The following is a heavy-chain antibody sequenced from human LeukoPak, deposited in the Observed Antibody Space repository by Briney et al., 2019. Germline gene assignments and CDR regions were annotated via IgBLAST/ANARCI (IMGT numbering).Heavy chain of an antibody. V-gene: IGHV4-34*01. Sequence: SETLSLTCAVYGGSFSGYYWSWIRQPPGNGLEWIGEINHSGSTTYNPSLKSRVTISVDTSKNQFSLKLSSVTAADTAVYYCARDRYYYDSSGYYVYYYYMDVWGKGTTVTVSS. CDR1: GGSFSGYY. J-gene: IGHJ6*03. D-gene: IGHD3-22*01. CDR3: ARDRYYYDSSGYYVYYYYMDV. CDR2: INHSGST.